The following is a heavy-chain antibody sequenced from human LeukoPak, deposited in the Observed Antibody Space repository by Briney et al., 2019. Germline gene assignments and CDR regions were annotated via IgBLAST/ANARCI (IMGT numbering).Heavy chain of an antibody. CDR2: INHSGST. CDR1: GGSFSGYY. J-gene: IGHJ5*02. CDR3: ARGDYCSSTSCYTSGELWFDP. V-gene: IGHV4-34*01. D-gene: IGHD2-2*02. Sequence: SETLSLTCAVCGGSFSGYYWSWIRQPPGKGLEWIGEINHSGSTNYNPSLKSRVTISVDTSKNQFSLKLSSVTAADTAVYYCARGDYCSSTSCYTSGELWFDPWGQGTLVTVSS.